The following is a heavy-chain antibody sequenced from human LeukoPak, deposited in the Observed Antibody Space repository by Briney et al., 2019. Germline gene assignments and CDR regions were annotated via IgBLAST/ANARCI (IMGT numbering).Heavy chain of an antibody. D-gene: IGHD3-10*01. J-gene: IGHJ4*02. CDR2: IIPIFGTA. Sequence: GASVKVSCKASGGTFSSYAISWVRQAPGQGLEWMGGIIPIFGTANYAQEFQGRVTITADESTSTAYMELSSLRSEDTAVYYCAIAMVRGVIQYYFDYWGQGTLVTVSS. V-gene: IGHV1-69*01. CDR1: GGTFSSYA. CDR3: AIAMVRGVIQYYFDY.